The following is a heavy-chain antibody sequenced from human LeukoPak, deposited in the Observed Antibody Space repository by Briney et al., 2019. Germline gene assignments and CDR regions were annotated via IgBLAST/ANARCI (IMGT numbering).Heavy chain of an antibody. CDR2: ISGSGGST. CDR3: AKQVSNWFISIDY. V-gene: IGHV3-23*01. CDR1: GFTFSSYA. Sequence: GGSLRLSCAAPGFTFSSYAMSWVRQAPGKGLEWVSAISGSGGSTYYADSVKGRFTISRDNSKNTLYLQMNSLRAEDTAVYYCAKQVSNWFISIDYWGQGTLVTVSS. J-gene: IGHJ4*02. D-gene: IGHD3-3*02.